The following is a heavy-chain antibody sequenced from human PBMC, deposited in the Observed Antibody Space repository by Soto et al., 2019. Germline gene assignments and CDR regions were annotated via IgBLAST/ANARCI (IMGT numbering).Heavy chain of an antibody. V-gene: IGHV4-31*03. D-gene: IGHD2-2*03. CDR1: GGSISSGGSY. J-gene: IGHJ5*02. CDR3: ARDPGYCSNNSCRRWLDT. Sequence: SETLSLTCTVSGGSISSGGSYWSWIRQHPGKGLEWIGYIYHSGSYNPSLKSRITLSLDTSKNQFSLKLSSVTAADTAVYYCARDPGYCSNNSCRRWLDTWGQGILVTVSS. CDR2: IYHSG.